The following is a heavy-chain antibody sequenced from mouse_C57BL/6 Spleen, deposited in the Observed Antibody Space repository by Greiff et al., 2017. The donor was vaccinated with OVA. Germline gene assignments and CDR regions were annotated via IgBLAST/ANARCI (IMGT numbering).Heavy chain of an antibody. D-gene: IGHD1-1*01. V-gene: IGHV1-52*01. CDR3: ARKRDYGSSFDY. CDR2: IDPSDSET. CDR1: GYTFTSYW. J-gene: IGHJ2*01. Sequence: VKLQESGAELVRPGSSVKLSCKASGYTFTSYWMHWVKQRPIQGLEWIGNIDPSDSETHYNQKFKDKATLTVDKSSSTAYMQLSSLTSEDSAVYYCARKRDYGSSFDYWGQGTTLTVSS.